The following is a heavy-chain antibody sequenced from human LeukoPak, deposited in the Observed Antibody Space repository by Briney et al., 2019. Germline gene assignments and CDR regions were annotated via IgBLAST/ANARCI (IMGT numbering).Heavy chain of an antibody. Sequence: SETLSLTCTVSGGSISSSSYYWGWIRQPPGKGLEWIGSIYYSGSTYYNPSLKSRVTISVDTSKNQFSLRLSSVTAADTAVYYCARELHYPLRASGAWFDPWGQGTLVTVSS. V-gene: IGHV4-39*07. D-gene: IGHD2-21*01. CDR1: GGSISSSSYY. CDR2: IYYSGST. CDR3: ARELHYPLRASGAWFDP. J-gene: IGHJ5*02.